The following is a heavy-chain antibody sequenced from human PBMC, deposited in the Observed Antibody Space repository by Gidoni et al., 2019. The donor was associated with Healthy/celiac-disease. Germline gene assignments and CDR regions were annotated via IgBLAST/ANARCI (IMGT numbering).Heavy chain of an antibody. V-gene: IGHV4-39*07. CDR1: GVSISSSSYY. CDR3: ARGRVVGYDFWSGEYGMDV. D-gene: IGHD3-3*01. CDR2: IDYSGST. Sequence: QLQLQESGPGLVKPSETLSLTCTVSGVSISSSSYYWGGIRQPPGKGLEWLGSIDYSGSTYYNPSLKSRVTISVDTSKNQFSLKLSSVTAADTAVYYCARGRVVGYDFWSGEYGMDVWGQGTTVTVSS. J-gene: IGHJ6*02.